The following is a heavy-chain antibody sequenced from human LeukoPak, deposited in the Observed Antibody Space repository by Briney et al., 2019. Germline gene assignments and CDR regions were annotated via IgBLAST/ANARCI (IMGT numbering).Heavy chain of an antibody. CDR1: GGTFTNYA. Sequence: SVKVSCRASGGTFTNYAFSWVRQAPGQGLEWMGRIIPMSGTIYYAQKFQGRVTITADRSTNTAYMELNSLRSEDTAVIYCARDCSSASCYERGSYFYFYMDIWGSGTTVTVSS. CDR3: ARDCSSASCYERGSYFYFYMDI. CDR2: IIPMSGTI. J-gene: IGHJ6*03. D-gene: IGHD2-2*01. V-gene: IGHV1-69*06.